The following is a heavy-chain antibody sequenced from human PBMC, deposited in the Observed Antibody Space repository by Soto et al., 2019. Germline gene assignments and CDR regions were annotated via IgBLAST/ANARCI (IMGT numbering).Heavy chain of an antibody. CDR2: INSDGSST. CDR3: ARVPTGVTTFARVARI. D-gene: IGHD4-17*01. CDR1: GFTFSSYW. Sequence: PGGSLRLSCAASGFTFSSYWMHWVRQAPGKGLVWVSRINSDGSSTSYADSVKGRFTISRDNAKNTLYLQMNSLRAEDTAVYYCARVPTGVTTFARVARIWGQGTLVTVSS. J-gene: IGHJ4*02. V-gene: IGHV3-74*01.